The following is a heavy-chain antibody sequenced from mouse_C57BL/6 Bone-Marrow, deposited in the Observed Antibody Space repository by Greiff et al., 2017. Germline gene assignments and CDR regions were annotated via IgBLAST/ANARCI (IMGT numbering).Heavy chain of an antibody. CDR1: GYAFTNYL. J-gene: IGHJ3*01. Sequence: QVQLQQSGAELVRPGTSVKVSCKASGYAFTNYLIEWVKQRPGQGLEWIGVINPGSGGTNYNEKFKGKATLTEENSSSTAYMQSSSLTSEDSAVYCCARSKNWDTLFAYWGQGTLVTVSA. D-gene: IGHD4-1*01. CDR2: INPGSGGT. V-gene: IGHV1-54*01. CDR3: ARSKNWDTLFAY.